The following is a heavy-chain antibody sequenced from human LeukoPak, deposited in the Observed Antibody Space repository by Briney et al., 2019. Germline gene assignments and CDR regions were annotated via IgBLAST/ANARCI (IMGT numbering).Heavy chain of an antibody. CDR3: ARDRSDYSAGYFDY. D-gene: IGHD4-17*01. Sequence: SVKVSCKASGGTFSSYAISWVRQAPGQGLEWMGGIIPIFGTANYAQKFQGRVTITADESTSTAYMELSSLRSEDTAVYYCARDRSDYSAGYFDYWGQGNLVTVSS. V-gene: IGHV1-69*13. CDR1: GGTFSSYA. CDR2: IIPIFGTA. J-gene: IGHJ4*02.